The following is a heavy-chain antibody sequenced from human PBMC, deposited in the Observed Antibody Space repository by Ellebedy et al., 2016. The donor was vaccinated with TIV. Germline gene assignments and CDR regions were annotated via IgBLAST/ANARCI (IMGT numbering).Heavy chain of an antibody. CDR1: GFTFSSYA. D-gene: IGHD5-12*01. J-gene: IGHJ4*02. V-gene: IGHV3-30-3*01. Sequence: GGSLRPSXAASGFTFSSYAMHWVRQAPGKGLEWVAVISYDGSNKYYADSVKGRFTISRDNSKNTLYLQMNSLRAEDTAVYYCARDARGYSGYDPLDYWGQGTLVTVSS. CDR3: ARDARGYSGYDPLDY. CDR2: ISYDGSNK.